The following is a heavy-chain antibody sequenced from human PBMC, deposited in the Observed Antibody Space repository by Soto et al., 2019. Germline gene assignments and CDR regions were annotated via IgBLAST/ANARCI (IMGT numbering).Heavy chain of an antibody. CDR3: AREVGGAFAFDI. CDR2: ISYDGSNK. J-gene: IGHJ3*02. CDR1: GFTFSSYA. Sequence: QVQLVESGGGVVQPGRSLRLSCAASGFTFSSYAMHWVRQAPGKGLEWVAVISYDGSNKYYADSVKGRFTISRDNSKNTRYLQMNSLRAEDTAVYYCAREVGGAFAFDIWGQGTMVTVSS. V-gene: IGHV3-30-3*01.